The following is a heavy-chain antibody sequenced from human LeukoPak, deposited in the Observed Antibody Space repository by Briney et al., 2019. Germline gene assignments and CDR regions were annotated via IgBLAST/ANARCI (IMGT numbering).Heavy chain of an antibody. D-gene: IGHD3-10*01. Sequence: ASVKVSCKASGGTFSSYAISWVRQAPGQGLEWMGGIIPIFGTANYAQKFQGRVTITADESTSTAYMELSGLRSEDTAVYYCASGFGELFQFDYWGQGTLVTVSS. J-gene: IGHJ4*02. CDR1: GGTFSSYA. CDR2: IIPIFGTA. CDR3: ASGFGELFQFDY. V-gene: IGHV1-69*13.